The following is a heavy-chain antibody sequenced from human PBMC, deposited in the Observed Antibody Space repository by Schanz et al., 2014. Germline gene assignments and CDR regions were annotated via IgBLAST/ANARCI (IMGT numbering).Heavy chain of an antibody. D-gene: IGHD3-22*01. CDR1: GFIVRSNY. V-gene: IGHV3-74*02. CDR3: ARPPHDSSGYYPFDY. Sequence: EVQLLESGGGLVQPGGSLRLSCAVSGFIVRSNYMTWVRQAPGKGLVWVSRIKSDGSSTSYADSVKGRFTISRDNAKNSLYLQMNSLRAEDTAVYYCARPPHDSSGYYPFDYWGQGTLVTVSS. J-gene: IGHJ4*02. CDR2: IKSDGSST.